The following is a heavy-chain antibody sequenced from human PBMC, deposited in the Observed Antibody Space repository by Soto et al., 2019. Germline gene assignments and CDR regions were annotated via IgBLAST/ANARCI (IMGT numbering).Heavy chain of an antibody. J-gene: IGHJ4*02. CDR1: GFTFSSYS. D-gene: IGHD2-15*01. V-gene: IGHV3-21*01. CDR3: ARVLGYCSGGSCYGSYFDY. CDR2: ISSSSSYI. Sequence: GGSLRLSCAASGFTFSSYSMNWVRQAPGKGLEWVSSISSSSSYIYYADSVKGRFTISRDNAKNSLYLQMNSLRAEDTAVYYCARVLGYCSGGSCYGSYFDYWGQGALVTVSS.